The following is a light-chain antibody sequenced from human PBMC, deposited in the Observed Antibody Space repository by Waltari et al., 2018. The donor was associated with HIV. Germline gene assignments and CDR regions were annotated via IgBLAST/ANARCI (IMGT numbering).Light chain of an antibody. V-gene: IGLV3-19*01. CDR1: SLRKYS. Sequence: SSELTQDPAVSVALGQTVRIPCQGDSLRKYSANWYQQKPGQAPVVVMYGKDNRPSGIPARFSGSSSGNTGSLTITGAQAEDEADYYCESRHSNDKHHVFGTGTKVTV. J-gene: IGLJ1*01. CDR3: ESRHSNDKHHV. CDR2: GKD.